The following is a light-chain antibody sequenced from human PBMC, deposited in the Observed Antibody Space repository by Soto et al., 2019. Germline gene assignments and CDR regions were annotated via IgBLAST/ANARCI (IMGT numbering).Light chain of an antibody. Sequence: EIILTQSPATLSLSPGERATLSCGASQSVSSSYVAWYQHRPGLAPRLLIHDASSRATGIPDRFSGTKSGTDFTLTIRRLEPEDAAVYYCQQRSNWLFGPGTKVDIK. CDR2: DAS. CDR3: QQRSNWL. V-gene: IGKV3D-20*02. J-gene: IGKJ3*01. CDR1: QSVSSSY.